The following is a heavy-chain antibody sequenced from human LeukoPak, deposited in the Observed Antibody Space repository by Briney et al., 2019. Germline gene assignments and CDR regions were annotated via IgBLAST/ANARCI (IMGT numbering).Heavy chain of an antibody. Sequence: PSETLSLTCTVSGGSISRYYWSWIRQPPGKGLEWIGYIYHSGNPNYNPSLKSRVTISVDTSKNQFSLKLSSVTAADTAVYYCARDRQATTAYDAFDIWGRGTMVTVSS. CDR2: IYHSGNP. CDR1: GGSISRYY. J-gene: IGHJ3*02. CDR3: ARDRQATTAYDAFDI. V-gene: IGHV4-59*01. D-gene: IGHD4-17*01.